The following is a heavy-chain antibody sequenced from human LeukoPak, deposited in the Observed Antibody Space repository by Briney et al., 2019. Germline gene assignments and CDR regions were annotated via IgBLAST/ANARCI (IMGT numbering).Heavy chain of an antibody. CDR2: INHSGST. D-gene: IGHD3-9*01. CDR1: GGSFSGYY. V-gene: IGHV4-34*01. Sequence: PSETLSLTCAVYGGSFSGYYWSWIRQPPGKGLEWIGEINHSGSTNYNPSLKSRVTISVDTSKNQLSLKLSSVTAADTAVYYCARGCVSYYDILTGYQGPNWFDPWGQGTLVTVSS. CDR3: ARGCVSYYDILTGYQGPNWFDP. J-gene: IGHJ5*02.